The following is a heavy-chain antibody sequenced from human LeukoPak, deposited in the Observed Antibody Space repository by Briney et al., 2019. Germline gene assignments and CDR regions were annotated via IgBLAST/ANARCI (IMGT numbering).Heavy chain of an antibody. CDR1: GFTFSSYS. CDR2: ISSSSSYI. D-gene: IGHD3-10*01. CDR3: ARDHMVRGVTALYYFDY. V-gene: IGHV3-21*01. Sequence: PGGSLRLSCAASGFTFSSYSMNWVRQAPGKGLEWVSSISSSSSYIYYAGSVKGRFTTSRDNAKNSLYLQMNSLRAEDTAVYYCARDHMVRGVTALYYFDYWGQGTLVTVSS. J-gene: IGHJ4*02.